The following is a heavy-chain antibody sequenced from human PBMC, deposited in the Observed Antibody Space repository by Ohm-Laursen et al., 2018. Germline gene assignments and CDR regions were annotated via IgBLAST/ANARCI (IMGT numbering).Heavy chain of an antibody. D-gene: IGHD2-2*01. CDR1: GFTFSNYA. V-gene: IGHV3-23*01. CDR2: ISASVNST. Sequence: SLRLSCTATGFTFSNYAMTWVRQAPGKGLEWVSTISASVNSTYYADSVKGRFTISRDNSKNTLYLQMHSLRAEDTAVYYCAAPGYCSSTSCYWGQGTLVTVSS. J-gene: IGHJ4*02. CDR3: AAPGYCSSTSCY.